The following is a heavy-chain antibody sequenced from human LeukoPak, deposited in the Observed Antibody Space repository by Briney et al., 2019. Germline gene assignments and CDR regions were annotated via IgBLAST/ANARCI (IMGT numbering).Heavy chain of an antibody. Sequence: SETLSLTCAVSGGSFSGYYWTWIRQPPGKGLEWIGEINHSGRTNYNPSLKSRVIISVDTSKNQFSLKLSSVTAADTAVYYCARVVVTASKIDYWGQGTLVTVSS. CDR3: ARVVVTASKIDY. J-gene: IGHJ4*02. CDR1: GGSFSGYY. CDR2: INHSGRT. D-gene: IGHD3-22*01. V-gene: IGHV4-34*01.